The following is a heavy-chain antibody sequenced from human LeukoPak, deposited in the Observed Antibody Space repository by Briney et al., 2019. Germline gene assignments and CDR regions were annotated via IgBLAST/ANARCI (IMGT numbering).Heavy chain of an antibody. V-gene: IGHV1-2*04. CDR3: AGRQPHYGDYPYYYYGMDV. J-gene: IGHJ6*02. D-gene: IGHD4-17*01. Sequence: GASVKVSCKASGYTFTGYYMHWVRQAPGQGLEWMGWINPNSGGTNYAQKFQGWVTMTRDTSISTAYMELSRLRSDDTAVYYCAGRQPHYGDYPYYYYGMDVWGQGTTVTVSS. CDR2: INPNSGGT. CDR1: GYTFTGYY.